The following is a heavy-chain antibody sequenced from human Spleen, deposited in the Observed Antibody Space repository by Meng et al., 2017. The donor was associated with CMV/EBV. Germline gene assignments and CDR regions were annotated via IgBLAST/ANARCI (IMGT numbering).Heavy chain of an antibody. CDR3: ARCGWSMGYYFYVMDV. Sequence: SVKVSCKASGGTFSSYAITWVRQAPGQGLEWMGGIIPILGIANYAQKFQDRVTITADKSTSSAYMELSGLRSEDTGVYYCARCGWSMGYYFYVMDVWGQGTTVTVSS. CDR1: GGTFSSYA. D-gene: IGHD2/OR15-2a*01. CDR2: IIPILGIA. J-gene: IGHJ6*02. V-gene: IGHV1-69*10.